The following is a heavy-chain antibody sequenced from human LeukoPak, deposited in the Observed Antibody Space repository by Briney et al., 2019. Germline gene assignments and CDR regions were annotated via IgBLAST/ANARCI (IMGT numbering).Heavy chain of an antibody. CDR3: QCVDTAMVRGRGAFDI. CDR2: IKSKTDGGIT. CDR1: GFTFSNAR. Sequence: NPGGSLRLSCAASGFTFSNARMSWVRQAPGKGLEWVGRIKSKTDGGITDYAEPVKGRFTISRDDSKNTLYLQMNSLKTEDTAVYYCQCVDTAMVRGRGAFDIWGQGTMVTVSS. V-gene: IGHV3-15*01. D-gene: IGHD5-18*01. J-gene: IGHJ3*02.